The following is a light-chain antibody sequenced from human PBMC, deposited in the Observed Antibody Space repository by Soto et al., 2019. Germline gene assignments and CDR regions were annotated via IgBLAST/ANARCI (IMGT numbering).Light chain of an antibody. CDR3: QQYNNWPRT. J-gene: IGKJ1*01. CDR1: QSVSSN. Sequence: EIVMTQSPATLSVSPGERATLSCRASQSVSSNLAWYQQKPGQAPSLLIHGASTRATGIPARFSGSGSGTDFTLTISSLQSEDFAVYYCQQYNNWPRTFGQGTKVDIK. V-gene: IGKV3-15*01. CDR2: GAS.